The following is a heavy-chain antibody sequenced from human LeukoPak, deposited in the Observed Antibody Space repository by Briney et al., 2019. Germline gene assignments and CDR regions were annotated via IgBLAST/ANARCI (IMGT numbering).Heavy chain of an antibody. J-gene: IGHJ5*02. CDR3: ARDVVLGGNSGWFDP. D-gene: IGHD4-23*01. CDR1: GYSISSGYY. CDR2: IFYSGST. Sequence: PSETLSLTCTVSGYSISSGYYWGWIRQPPGKGLEWIANIFYSGSTYYNPSLKSRVTISVDTSKNQFSLKLSSVTAADTAVYYCARDVVLGGNSGWFDPWGQGTLVTVSS. V-gene: IGHV4-38-2*02.